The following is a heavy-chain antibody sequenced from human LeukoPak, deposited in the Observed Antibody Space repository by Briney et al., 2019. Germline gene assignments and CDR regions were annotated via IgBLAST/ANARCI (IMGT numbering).Heavy chain of an antibody. CDR1: GGSISSYY. J-gene: IGHJ4*02. CDR3: ATGSVGSNYDFWSGYSVY. CDR2: IYYSGST. Sequence: PSETLSLTCTVSGGSISSYYWSWIRQPPGKGLEWIGYIYYSGSTNYNPSLKSRVTISVDTSKNQFSLKLSSVTAADTAVYYCATGSVGSNYDFWSGYSVYWGQGTLVTVSS. V-gene: IGHV4-59*08. D-gene: IGHD3-3*01.